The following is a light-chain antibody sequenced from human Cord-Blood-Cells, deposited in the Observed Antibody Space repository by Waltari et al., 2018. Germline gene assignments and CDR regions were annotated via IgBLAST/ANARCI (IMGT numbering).Light chain of an antibody. CDR3: CSYAGSSTFHVV. CDR2: EGS. Sequence: QSALTQPASVSGSPGQSITISCTGTSTDVGSYNLVPWYKQHPGKAPTLMLYEGSTRPSGVSNRFSGSKSGNTASLTISGLQAEDEADYYCCSYAGSSTFHVVFGGGTKLTVL. CDR1: STDVGSYNL. V-gene: IGLV2-23*03. J-gene: IGLJ2*01.